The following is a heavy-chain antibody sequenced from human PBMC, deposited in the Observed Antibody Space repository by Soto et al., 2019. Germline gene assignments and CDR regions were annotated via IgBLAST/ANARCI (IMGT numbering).Heavy chain of an antibody. V-gene: IGHV1-18*04. Sequence: QVQLVQSGGEVRKPGASVKVSCKTSVYTFTNYGINWVRQAPGRGLEWMGWISSYNGNTNYAQNFQGRLTMTTDTSTSTAYMELRSLTSDDTAVYYCARDRPPYLEWMSQRGWFDPWGQGTLVTVSA. D-gene: IGHD3-3*01. CDR3: ARDRPPYLEWMSQRGWFDP. J-gene: IGHJ5*02. CDR2: ISSYNGNT. CDR1: VYTFTNYG.